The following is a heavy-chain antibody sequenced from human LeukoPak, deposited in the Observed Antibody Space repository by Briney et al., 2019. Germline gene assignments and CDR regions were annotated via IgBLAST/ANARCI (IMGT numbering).Heavy chain of an antibody. CDR2: IIPIFGTA. D-gene: IGHD2-21*02. CDR1: GDTFSIYA. J-gene: IGHJ4*02. V-gene: IGHV1-69*05. CDR3: AREAYCGGDCYSGPFDY. Sequence: RASVRVSCKASGDTFSIYAISWVRQAPGQGLEWVGGIIPIFGTAYYAQKFQGRVTSTTDESTSTAYMELSSLRSEDTAVYYCAREAYCGGDCYSGPFDYWGQGTLVTVSS.